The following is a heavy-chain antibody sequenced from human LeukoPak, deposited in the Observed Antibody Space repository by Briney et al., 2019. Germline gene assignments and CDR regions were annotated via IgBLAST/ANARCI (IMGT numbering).Heavy chain of an antibody. D-gene: IGHD3-3*02. V-gene: IGHV4-34*01. CDR1: GGSISSYY. CDR3: ARGRAFFD. CDR2: INNSGST. Sequence: SETLSLTCTVSGGSISSYYWSWIRQPPGKGLEWIGEINNSGSTNYNPSLKSRVTISRDTSKNQFSLKLSSVTAADTAVYYCARGRAFFDWGQGTLVTVSS. J-gene: IGHJ4*02.